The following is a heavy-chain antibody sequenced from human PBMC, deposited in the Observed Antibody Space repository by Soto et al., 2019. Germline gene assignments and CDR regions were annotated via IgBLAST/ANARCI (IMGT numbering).Heavy chain of an antibody. V-gene: IGHV3-7*03. CDR3: ARDIFYGGDSDY. CDR2: IKQDGSEI. CDR1: GFTFNSYW. D-gene: IGHD2-21*02. Sequence: PGGSLRLSCSASGFTFNSYWMSWVRQAPGKGLKWVANIKQDGSEIYYGGSVKGRFTISIDNTINSVYLHMNTLRADDTAVYYCARDIFYGGDSDYWGQGTLVTVSS. J-gene: IGHJ4*02.